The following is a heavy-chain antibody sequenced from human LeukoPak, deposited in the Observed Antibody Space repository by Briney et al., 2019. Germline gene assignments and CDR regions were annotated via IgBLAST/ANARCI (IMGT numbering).Heavy chain of an antibody. D-gene: IGHD3-10*02. Sequence: SETLSLTCTVSGDTISSSGYYWGWIRQPPGKGLEWTGSISYSGSTLYNPSLKSRVTISVDTSKNQFSLKLSSVTAADTAVYYCAKGGRRHVNYWGQGTLVTVSS. CDR2: ISYSGST. CDR3: AKGGRRHVNY. J-gene: IGHJ4*02. V-gene: IGHV4-39*01. CDR1: GDTISSSGYY.